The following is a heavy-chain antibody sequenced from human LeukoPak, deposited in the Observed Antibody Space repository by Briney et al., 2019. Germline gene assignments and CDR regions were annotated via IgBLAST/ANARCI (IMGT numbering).Heavy chain of an antibody. CDR2: MNPNSGNT. CDR3: ARSLASYYYDSSGYDWFDY. D-gene: IGHD3-22*01. Sequence: ASVKVSCKASGYTFTSYDMNWVRQATGQGLEWMGWMNPNSGNTGYAQKFQGRVTMTRDTSISTAYMELSRLRSKDTAVYYCARSLASYYYDSSGYDWFDYWGQGTLVTVS. CDR1: GYTFTSYD. J-gene: IGHJ4*02. V-gene: IGHV1-8*01.